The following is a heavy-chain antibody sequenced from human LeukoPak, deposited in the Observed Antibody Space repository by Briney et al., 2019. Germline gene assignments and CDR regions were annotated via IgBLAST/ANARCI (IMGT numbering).Heavy chain of an antibody. CDR3: TRDSGTYNWLDP. D-gene: IGHD1-26*01. J-gene: IGHJ5*02. Sequence: PGGSLRLSCAASGFTFSNAWMNWVRQAPGKGLEWVGRIKSKTDGGTTDYTAPVKGRFTISRDDSKNTLYLQMNSLKTEDTALYYCTRDSGTYNWLDPWGQGTLVTVSS. CDR1: GFTFSNAW. CDR2: IKSKTDGGTT. V-gene: IGHV3-15*01.